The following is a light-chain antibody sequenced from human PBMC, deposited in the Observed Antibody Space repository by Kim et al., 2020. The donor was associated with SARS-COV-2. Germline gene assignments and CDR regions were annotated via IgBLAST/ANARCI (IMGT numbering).Light chain of an antibody. CDR3: QKYDSAPLT. V-gene: IGKV1-27*01. J-gene: IGKJ4*01. Sequence: DIQMTQSPSSLSASVGDRVTITCRASRGITNDLAWYQQKPGKVPRLLIYAASTLQSGVPTRFSGSASGTDFTLTISSLQPEDVASYYCQKYDSAPLTFGGGTKVDIK. CDR2: AAS. CDR1: RGITND.